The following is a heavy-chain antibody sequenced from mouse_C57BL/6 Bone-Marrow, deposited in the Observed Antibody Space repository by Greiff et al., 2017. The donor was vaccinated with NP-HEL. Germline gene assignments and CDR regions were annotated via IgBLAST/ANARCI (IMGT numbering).Heavy chain of an antibody. CDR1: GYTFTSYW. V-gene: IGHV1-53*01. CDR2: INPSNGGT. CDR3: ARGTTVVARYFDV. Sequence: VQLQQPGTELVKPGASVKLSCKASGYTFTSYWMHWVKQRPGQGLEWIGNINPSNGGTNYNEKFKSKATLTVDKSSSTAYMQLSSLTSEDSAVSYCARGTTVVARYFDVWGTGTTVTVSS. J-gene: IGHJ1*03. D-gene: IGHD1-1*01.